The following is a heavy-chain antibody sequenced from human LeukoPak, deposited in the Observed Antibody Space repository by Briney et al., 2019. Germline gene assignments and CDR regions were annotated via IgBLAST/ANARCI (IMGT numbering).Heavy chain of an antibody. CDR3: ASLPFIVVVPAAMGDYYYGMDV. CDR2: IYHSGST. V-gene: IGHV4-30-2*01. CDR1: GGSISSGGYS. Sequence: SQTLSLTCAVSGGSISSGGYSWSWLRQPPGTGLEWLGYIYHSGSTYYNPSLKSRVTISVDRSKNQFSLKLSSVTAADTAVYYCASLPFIVVVPAAMGDYYYGMDVWGKGTTVTVSS. D-gene: IGHD2-2*01. J-gene: IGHJ6*04.